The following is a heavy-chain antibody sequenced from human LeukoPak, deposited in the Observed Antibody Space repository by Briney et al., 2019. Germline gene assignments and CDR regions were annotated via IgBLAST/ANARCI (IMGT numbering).Heavy chain of an antibody. Sequence: SETLSLTCTVSGGSISSGGYYWSWIRQPPGKGLEWIGYIYHSGSTHYNPSLKSRVTISVDRSKNQFSLKLSSVTAADTAVYYCARELYYDFWSGQSTRDYYMDVWGKGTTVTVSS. J-gene: IGHJ6*03. CDR3: ARELYYDFWSGQSTRDYYMDV. D-gene: IGHD3-3*01. V-gene: IGHV4-30-2*01. CDR2: IYHSGST. CDR1: GGSISSGGYY.